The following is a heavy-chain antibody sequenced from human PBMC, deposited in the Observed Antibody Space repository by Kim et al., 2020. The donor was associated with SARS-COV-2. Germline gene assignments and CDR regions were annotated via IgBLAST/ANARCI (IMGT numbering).Heavy chain of an antibody. J-gene: IGHJ4*02. Sequence: CGSLRLSCAASGFTFSSYAMSWVRQAPGKGLEGVSIIYSGGISTYYADSVKGRFTISRDNSKNTLYLQMNSLRAEDTAVYYCAKDTHDYGDLYFDYWGQGTLVTVSS. CDR1: GFTFSSYA. CDR3: AKDTHDYGDLYFDY. CDR2: IYSGGIST. V-gene: IGHV3-23*03. D-gene: IGHD4-17*01.